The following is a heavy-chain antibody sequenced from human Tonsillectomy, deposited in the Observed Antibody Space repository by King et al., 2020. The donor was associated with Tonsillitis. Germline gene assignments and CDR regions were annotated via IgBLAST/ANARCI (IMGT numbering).Heavy chain of an antibody. CDR1: GYTFTSYG. V-gene: IGHV1-18*01. CDR2: ISAYNGNT. D-gene: IGHD3-10*01. Sequence: QLVQSGAEVKKPGASVKVSCKASGYTFTSYGISWVRQAPGQGLEWMGWISAYNGNTNYAQKFQGRVTMTTDTSTSTVYMELRSLRSDDTAVYYCASSITLVLPYYYYKDVWGKGTTVTVSS. J-gene: IGHJ6*03. CDR3: ASSITLVLPYYYYKDV.